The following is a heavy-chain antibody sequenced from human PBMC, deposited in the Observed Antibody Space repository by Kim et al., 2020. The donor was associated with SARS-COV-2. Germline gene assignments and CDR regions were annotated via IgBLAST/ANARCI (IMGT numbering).Heavy chain of an antibody. CDR3: ARGLRPDY. CDR1: GFTFRIYN. Sequence: GGSLRLSCAASGFTFRIYNMIWVRQAPGKGLEWVSYISPSTTTIYYVDSVKGRFTTSRDNAKNSLSLQMNSLRDEDTAVYYCARGLRPDYWGQGTLVTVS. CDR2: ISPSTTTI. V-gene: IGHV3-48*02. D-gene: IGHD2-8*01. J-gene: IGHJ4*02.